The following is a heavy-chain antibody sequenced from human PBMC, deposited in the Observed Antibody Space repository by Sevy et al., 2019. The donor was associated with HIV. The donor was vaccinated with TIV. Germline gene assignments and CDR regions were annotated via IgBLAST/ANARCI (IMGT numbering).Heavy chain of an antibody. D-gene: IGHD2-8*01. Sequence: GGSLRLSCTASGFTFSSYDMNWVRQAPGKGLEWVSKIGSSGSSIYYADSVKGRFTISRDNAKNSLNLQMNSLRAEDTAVYYCTGNGGAFDNGFDPWGQGTLVTVSS. CDR2: IGSSGSSI. CDR3: TGNGGAFDNGFDP. CDR1: GFTFSSYD. J-gene: IGHJ5*02. V-gene: IGHV3-48*03.